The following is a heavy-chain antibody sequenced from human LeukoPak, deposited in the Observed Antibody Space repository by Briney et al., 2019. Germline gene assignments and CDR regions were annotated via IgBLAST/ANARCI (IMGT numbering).Heavy chain of an antibody. CDR1: GGTFSSYA. D-gene: IGHD1-26*01. J-gene: IGHJ5*02. Sequence: SVKVSCKASGGTFSSYAVSWVRQAPGQGLEWMGGIIPIFGTANYAQKFQGRVTMTRDMSTSTDYMELSSLRSEDTAIYYCARDNSVGDNAWWFDPWGQGTLVTVSS. CDR2: IIPIFGTA. V-gene: IGHV1-69*05. CDR3: ARDNSVGDNAWWFDP.